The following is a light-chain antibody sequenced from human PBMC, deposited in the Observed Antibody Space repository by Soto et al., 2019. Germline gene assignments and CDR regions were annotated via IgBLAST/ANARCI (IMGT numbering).Light chain of an antibody. Sequence: QSALTQPRSVSGSPGQSVTISCTGTSSDLGAYDYVSWYQQHPGKAPKLMIYDVTKRPFGVPDRFSGSKSGATASLSISGLQTEHEAEYYCCSYAGTYTFVVFGGGTQLTVL. CDR1: SSDLGAYDY. CDR2: DVT. V-gene: IGLV2-11*01. J-gene: IGLJ2*01. CDR3: CSYAGTYTFVV.